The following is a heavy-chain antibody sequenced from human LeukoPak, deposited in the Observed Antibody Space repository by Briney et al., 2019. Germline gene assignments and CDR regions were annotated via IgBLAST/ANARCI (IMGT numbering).Heavy chain of an antibody. CDR2: ISGSGTYM. Sequence: GGSLRLSCAASGFAFSDYYMTWIRQAPGKGLEWVSYISGSGTYMRYGDSEKGRFIISRDNAENSLYLQMNSLRAEDTAVYYCARAPVGSIDYWGQGTQVTVSS. CDR1: GFAFSDYY. V-gene: IGHV3-11*01. J-gene: IGHJ4*02. D-gene: IGHD1-26*01. CDR3: ARAPVGSIDY.